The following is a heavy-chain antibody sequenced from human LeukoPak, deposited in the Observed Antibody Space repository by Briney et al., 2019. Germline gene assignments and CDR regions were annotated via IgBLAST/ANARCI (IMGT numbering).Heavy chain of an antibody. V-gene: IGHV3-33*06. J-gene: IGHJ4*02. Sequence: GGSLRLSCSASGFTYSHYGMHWGRQAPGKGLELGAVIWSDATEKYYGDAVKGRFTISRDNSRNTLYLQMNSLRAEDTAVYYCAKDAQRGFDYSNSLEYWGQGTLVTVSS. CDR2: IWSDATEK. D-gene: IGHD4-11*01. CDR3: AKDAQRGFDYSNSLEY. CDR1: GFTYSHYG.